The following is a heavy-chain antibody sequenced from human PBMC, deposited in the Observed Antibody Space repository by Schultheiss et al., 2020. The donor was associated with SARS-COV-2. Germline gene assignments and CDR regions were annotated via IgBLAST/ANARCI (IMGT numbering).Heavy chain of an antibody. CDR1: GFTFSSFW. CDR2: IKQDGSQK. V-gene: IGHV3-7*01. D-gene: IGHD5-12*01. CDR3: AGGPGWLPVS. Sequence: SCVASGFTFSSFWMSWYRHVPGRGLEWVANIKQDGSQKNYVDSVMGRFTISRDNAKTSLYLQMSSLRAEDTAVYYCAGGPGWLPVSWGQGTLVTVSS. J-gene: IGHJ5*02.